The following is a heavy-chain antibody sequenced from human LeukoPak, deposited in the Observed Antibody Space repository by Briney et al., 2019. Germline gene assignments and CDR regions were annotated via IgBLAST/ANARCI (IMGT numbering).Heavy chain of an antibody. Sequence: SVKVSCKASGGTFSSYAISWVRQAPGQGLEWMGGIIPIFGTANYAQKLQGRVTITADKSTSTAYKELSSLRSEDTAVYYCARVLGAGSYYWFDPWGQGTLVTVSS. CDR2: IIPIFGTA. J-gene: IGHJ5*02. CDR1: GGTFSSYA. V-gene: IGHV1-69*06. D-gene: IGHD3-10*01. CDR3: ARVLGAGSYYWFDP.